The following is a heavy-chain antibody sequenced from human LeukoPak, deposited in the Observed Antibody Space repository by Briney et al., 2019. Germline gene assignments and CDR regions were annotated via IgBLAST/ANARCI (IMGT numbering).Heavy chain of an antibody. J-gene: IGHJ4*02. D-gene: IGHD3-9*01. CDR2: VSTNNGGT. Sequence: ASVKVSCKASGYNFTHYAVIWVRQAPGHGLEGMGWVSTNNGGTKYAQNLQARVTMTTDTSTTTAYMELTSLTSDDTAVYYCARGGKLRYLDYWGQGTLVTVSS. CDR3: ARGGKLRYLDY. CDR1: GYNFTHYA. V-gene: IGHV1-18*01.